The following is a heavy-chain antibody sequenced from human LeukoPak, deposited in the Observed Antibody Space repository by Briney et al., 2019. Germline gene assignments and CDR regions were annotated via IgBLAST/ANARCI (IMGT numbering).Heavy chain of an antibody. J-gene: IGHJ4*02. CDR3: AREGVPPYDILTGYDLDY. CDR2: ISSSSSYI. D-gene: IGHD3-9*01. CDR1: GFTFSSHG. Sequence: PGGSLRLSCVASGFTFSSHGMNWVRQAPGKGLEWVSSISSSSSYIYYADSVKGRFTISRDNAKNSLYLQMNSLRAEDTAVYYCAREGVPPYDILTGYDLDYWGQGTLVTVSS. V-gene: IGHV3-21*01.